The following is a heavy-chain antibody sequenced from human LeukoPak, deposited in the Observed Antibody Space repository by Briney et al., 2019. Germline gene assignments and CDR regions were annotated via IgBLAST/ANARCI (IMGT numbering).Heavy chain of an antibody. D-gene: IGHD3-10*01. CDR1: GFTFSDYY. CDR3: ARDKDDYGSGNHWFDP. V-gene: IGHV3-11*01. CDR2: ISSSGSTI. J-gene: IGHJ5*02. Sequence: PGGSLRLSCAASGFTFSDYYMSWIRQAPGKGLEWVSYISSSGSTIYYADSVKGRFTISRDNAKNSLHLQMNSLRAEDTAVYYCARDKDDYGSGNHWFDPWGQGTLVTVSS.